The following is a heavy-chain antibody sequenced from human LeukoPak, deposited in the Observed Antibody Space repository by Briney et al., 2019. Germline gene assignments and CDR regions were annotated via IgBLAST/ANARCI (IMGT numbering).Heavy chain of an antibody. CDR2: FDPEDGET. CDR3: AVSPVGTQWLAPGY. D-gene: IGHD6-19*01. V-gene: IGHV1-24*01. J-gene: IGHJ4*02. CDR1: GYTLTEFS. Sequence: ASVKVSCKVSGYTLTEFSMHWVRQAPGKGLEWMGGFDPEDGETIYAQKFQGRVTMTEDTSTDTAYMELSSLRSEDTAVYYCAVSPVGTQWLAPGYWGQGTLVTVSS.